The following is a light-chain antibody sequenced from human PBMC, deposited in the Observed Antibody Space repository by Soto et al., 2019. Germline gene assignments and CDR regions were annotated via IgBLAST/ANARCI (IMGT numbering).Light chain of an antibody. V-gene: IGKV1-5*01. J-gene: IGKJ2*01. CDR3: QQYSTYPYT. CDR2: DAS. CDR1: QSISSW. Sequence: DIQMTQSPSTLSASVGDRVTIPCRASQSISSWLAWYQQKPGKAPKLLIYDASSLESGVPSRFSGNGSGTEFTLTISSLQPDDFATYYCQQYSTYPYTFGQGTKLEIK.